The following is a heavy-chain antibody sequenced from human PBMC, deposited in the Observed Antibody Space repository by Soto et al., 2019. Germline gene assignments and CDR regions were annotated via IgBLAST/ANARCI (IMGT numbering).Heavy chain of an antibody. D-gene: IGHD4-17*01. Sequence: ASVKVSCKASGYTFTSYYMHWVRQAPGQGLEWMGIINPSGGSTSYAQKFQGRVTMTRDTSTSTVYMELSSLRSEDTAVYYCARDPFTTVTTEAHYYYYGMDVWGQGTTVTVSS. V-gene: IGHV1-46*01. CDR2: INPSGGST. J-gene: IGHJ6*02. CDR3: ARDPFTTVTTEAHYYYYGMDV. CDR1: GYTFTSYY.